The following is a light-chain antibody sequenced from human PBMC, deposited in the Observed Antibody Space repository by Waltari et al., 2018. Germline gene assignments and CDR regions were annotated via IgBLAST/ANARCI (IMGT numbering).Light chain of an antibody. J-gene: IGKJ5*01. CDR3: QQFDDYPIT. Sequence: DIQLTQSPSFLSASVGDRVTITCRASQGIGPYLAWYQQKPGMAPKALIYGASNLRSGVPSRFSGRGSGTQFSLTISSLQPDDFATYYCQQFDDYPITFGQGTRLDLK. CDR1: QGIGPY. V-gene: IGKV1-9*01. CDR2: GAS.